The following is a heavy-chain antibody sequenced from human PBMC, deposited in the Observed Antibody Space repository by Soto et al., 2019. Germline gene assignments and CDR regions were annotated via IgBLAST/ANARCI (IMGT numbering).Heavy chain of an antibody. CDR3: ARGDLDTAMVKFDY. Sequence: PSETMCLPCTVSGGSISSYYWSRIRQPPGKGLEWIGYIFYSGSTHYNPSLKSRVTISVDTSKTQFSLKLSSVTAADTAVYYCARGDLDTAMVKFDYWVQGTLVTVFS. J-gene: IGHJ4*02. CDR2: IFYSGST. CDR1: GGSISSYY. D-gene: IGHD5-18*01. V-gene: IGHV4-59*01.